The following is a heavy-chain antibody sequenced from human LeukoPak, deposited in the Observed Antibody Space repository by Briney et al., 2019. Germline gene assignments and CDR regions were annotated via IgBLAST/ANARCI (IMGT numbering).Heavy chain of an antibody. V-gene: IGHV1-18*01. J-gene: IGHJ4*02. CDR1: GYTFTSYG. CDR2: ISAYNGNT. D-gene: IGHD3-22*01. CDR3: ARLHYYDSSGYYAY. Sequence: VASVKVSCKASGYTFTSYGISWVRQAPGQGLEWMGWISAYNGNTNYAQKLQGRVTMTTDTSTSTAYMELRSLRSDDTAAYYCARLHYYDSSGYYAYWGQGTLVTVSS.